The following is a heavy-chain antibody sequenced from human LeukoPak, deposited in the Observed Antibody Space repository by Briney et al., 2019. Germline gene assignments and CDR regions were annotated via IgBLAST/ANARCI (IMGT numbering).Heavy chain of an antibody. V-gene: IGHV1-69*05. CDR3: AREAAAALLYFDY. J-gene: IGHJ4*02. CDR2: IIPIFGTA. Sequence: SVKVSCKASVYTLTSYGISWVRQAPGQGLEWMGRIIPIFGTANYAQKFQGRVTITTDESTSTAYMELSSLRSEDTAVYYCAREAAAALLYFDYWGQGTLVTVSP. D-gene: IGHD6-13*01. CDR1: VYTLTSYG.